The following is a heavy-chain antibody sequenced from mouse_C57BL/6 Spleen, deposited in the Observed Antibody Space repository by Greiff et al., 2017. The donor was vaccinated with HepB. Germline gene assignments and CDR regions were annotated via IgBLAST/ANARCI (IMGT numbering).Heavy chain of an antibody. D-gene: IGHD2-1*01. J-gene: IGHJ4*01. CDR3: GRGGIYYGNYLYAMDY. CDR1: GYAFSSSW. V-gene: IGHV1-82*01. CDR2: IYPGDGDT. Sequence: VQLQQSGPELVKPGASVKISCKASGYAFSSSWMNWVKQRPGKGLEWIGRIYPGDGDTNYNGKFKGKATLTADKSSSTAYMQLSSLTSEDSAVVFCGRGGIYYGNYLYAMDYWGQGTSVTVSS.